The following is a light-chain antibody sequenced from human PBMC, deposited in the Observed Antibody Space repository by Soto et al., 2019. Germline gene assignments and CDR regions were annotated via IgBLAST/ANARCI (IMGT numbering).Light chain of an antibody. V-gene: IGKV3-20*01. CDR3: QQYGGSALYT. CDR2: AAS. J-gene: IGKJ2*01. CDR1: QNISSSS. Sequence: ELVLTQSPGTLSLSPGERATLSCRASQNISSSSLAWYQQKPGQAPRLLIHAASSRATGIPDRFSGSGSGTDFTLTISRLEPEDFAVYYCQQYGGSALYTFGQGTKLEIK.